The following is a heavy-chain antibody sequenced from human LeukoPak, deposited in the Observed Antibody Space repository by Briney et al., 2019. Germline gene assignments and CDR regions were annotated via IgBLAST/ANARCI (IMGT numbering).Heavy chain of an antibody. Sequence: GESLKISCKASGYSFSNYWIGWVRQIPGKGLEWMGIIYPGDSDTRYSPSFQGQVTISADKSISTAYLRWSSLKASDTAIYYCARNYYYLDVWGKGTTVTVSS. CDR1: GYSFSNYW. J-gene: IGHJ6*03. CDR3: ARNYYYLDV. V-gene: IGHV5-51*01. CDR2: IYPGDSDT.